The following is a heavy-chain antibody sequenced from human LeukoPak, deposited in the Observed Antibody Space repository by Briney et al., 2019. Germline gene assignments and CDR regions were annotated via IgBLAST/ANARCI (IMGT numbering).Heavy chain of an antibody. Sequence: GASVKVSCKASGYTFTGYYMDWVRQAPGQGLEWMGWINPNSGGTNYAQKFQGRVTMTRDTSISTAYMELSRLRSDDTAVYFCARSDTTMVRGVITPLGYWGQGTLVTVSS. CDR3: ARSDTTMVRGVITPLGY. CDR1: GYTFTGYY. J-gene: IGHJ4*02. CDR2: INPNSGGT. V-gene: IGHV1-2*02. D-gene: IGHD3-10*01.